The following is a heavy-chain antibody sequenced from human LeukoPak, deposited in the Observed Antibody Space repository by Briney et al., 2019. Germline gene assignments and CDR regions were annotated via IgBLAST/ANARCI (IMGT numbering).Heavy chain of an antibody. Sequence: SETLSLTCTVSGGSISSYYWSWIRQPAGKGLEWIGRIYTSGSTNYNPSLKSRVTMSVDTSKNQFSLKLSSVTAADTAVYYCARDGYCNSTSCYTNWFDPWGQGTLVTVSS. CDR3: ARDGYCNSTSCYTNWFDP. D-gene: IGHD2-2*02. CDR2: IYTSGST. V-gene: IGHV4-4*07. J-gene: IGHJ5*02. CDR1: GGSISSYY.